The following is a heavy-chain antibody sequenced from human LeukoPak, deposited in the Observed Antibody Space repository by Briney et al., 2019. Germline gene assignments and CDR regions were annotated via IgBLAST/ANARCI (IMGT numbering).Heavy chain of an antibody. CDR3: ARSVSYEDQLLVLSYYYYYMDV. V-gene: IGHV3-7*01. D-gene: IGHD2-2*01. J-gene: IGHJ6*03. Sequence: GGSLRLSCAASGFTFSSYWMSWVRQAPGKGLEWVANIKQDGSEKYYVDSVKGRFTISRDNAKNSLYLQMNSLRAEDTAVYYCARSVSYEDQLLVLSYYYYYMDVWGKGTTVTVSS. CDR2: IKQDGSEK. CDR1: GFTFSSYW.